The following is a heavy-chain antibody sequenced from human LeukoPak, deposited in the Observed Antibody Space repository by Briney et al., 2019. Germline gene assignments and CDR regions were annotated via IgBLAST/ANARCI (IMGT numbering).Heavy chain of an antibody. CDR3: ARCPGYSRRWFDP. CDR1: GGSISSSNW. V-gene: IGHV4-4*01. CDR2: IYHSGST. Sequence: SGTLSLTCAVSGGSISSSNWWSWVRQPPGKGLEWIGEIYHSGSTNYNPSLKSRVTISVDKSKNQFSLKLSSVTAADTAVYCCARCPGYSRRWFDPWGQGTLVTVSS. J-gene: IGHJ5*02. D-gene: IGHD6-13*01.